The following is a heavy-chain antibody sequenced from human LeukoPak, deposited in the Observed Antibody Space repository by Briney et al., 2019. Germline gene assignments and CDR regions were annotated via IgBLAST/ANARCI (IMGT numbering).Heavy chain of an antibody. Sequence: SETLSLTCSVSGGSINSYYWSWIRQPPGKGLEWIGNIYYTGSTNYNPSLQSRVTMSVDTSKNQFSLKLSSVTAADTAVYYCAGGIYYDSSGYYFDYWGQGTLVTVSS. CDR2: IYYTGST. CDR1: GGSINSYY. J-gene: IGHJ4*02. CDR3: AGGIYYDSSGYYFDY. V-gene: IGHV4-59*08. D-gene: IGHD3-22*01.